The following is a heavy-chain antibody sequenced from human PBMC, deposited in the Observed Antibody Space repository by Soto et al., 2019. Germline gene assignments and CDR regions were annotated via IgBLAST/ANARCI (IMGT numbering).Heavy chain of an antibody. CDR3: AREGLGKPLDF. Sequence: QVQLVQSGAEVKKPGSSVKVSCKAYGYSFSSYSIDWLRQDPGQGLEWMGMIIPMVDLTNYAEKFQGRLGITADKSTSPVYMELSRLTPDVSAIYYCAREGLGKPLDFWGQGPVVTVSS. J-gene: IGHJ4*02. V-gene: IGHV1-69*08. CDR1: GYSFSSYS. CDR2: IIPMVDLT. D-gene: IGHD1-1*01.